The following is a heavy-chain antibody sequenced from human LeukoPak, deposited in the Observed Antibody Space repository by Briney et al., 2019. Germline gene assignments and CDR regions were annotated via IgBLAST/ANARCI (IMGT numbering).Heavy chain of an antibody. CDR2: INASGTT. J-gene: IGHJ5*01. Sequence: SETLSLTCSVSGGSISDYYWTWIRQPAGKGLEWIGRINASGTTRYNPSLKSRLARSVDTSKNQFSLKLTSVTAADTAVYFCTRGLAAAYDYNWFDSWGQGTLVTVSS. CDR1: GGSISDYY. V-gene: IGHV4-4*07. D-gene: IGHD5-12*01. CDR3: TRGLAAAYDYNWFDS.